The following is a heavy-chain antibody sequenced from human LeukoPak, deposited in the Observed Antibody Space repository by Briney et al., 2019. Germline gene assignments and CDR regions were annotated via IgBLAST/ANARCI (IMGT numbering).Heavy chain of an antibody. V-gene: IGHV3-74*01. J-gene: IGHJ6*02. D-gene: IGHD2-21*02. CDR2: INSDGSST. CDR1: GFTFSSYW. CDR3: ARFGGGDWLYNYSMDV. Sequence: PGGSLRLSCAASGFTFSSYWMHWVRQAPGKGLVWVSRINSDGSSTSYADSVKGRFTISRDNAKNTLYLQMNSLRAEDTAVYYCARFGGGDWLYNYSMDVWGQGTTVTVSS.